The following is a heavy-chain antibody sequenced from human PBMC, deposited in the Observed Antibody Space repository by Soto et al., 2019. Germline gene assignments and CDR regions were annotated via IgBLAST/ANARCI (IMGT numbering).Heavy chain of an antibody. D-gene: IGHD5-18*01. CDR3: AGDSLRAMVTLGYYFDY. V-gene: IGHV3-30*03. Sequence: GGSLRLSCAASGFTFSSYDMHWVRQSPGKGLGWVAVITFDGSNKYYADSVKGRFTISRDNSKNRLYLQMNSLRAEDTALYYCAGDSLRAMVTLGYYFDYWGQGTLVTVSS. CDR2: ITFDGSNK. CDR1: GFTFSSYD. J-gene: IGHJ4*02.